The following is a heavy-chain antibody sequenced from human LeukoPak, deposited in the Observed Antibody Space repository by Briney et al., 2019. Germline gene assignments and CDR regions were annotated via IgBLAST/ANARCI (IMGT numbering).Heavy chain of an antibody. J-gene: IGHJ3*02. D-gene: IGHD3-22*01. CDR3: AKEEKTGDSSGYFAFDI. CDR1: GFTFSSYG. CDR2: IRYDGSNK. V-gene: IGHV3-30*02. Sequence: GGSLRLSCAASGFTFSSYGMRWVRQAPGKGLEWVAFIRYDGSNKYYADSVKGRFTISRDNSKNTLYLQMNSLRAEDTAVYYCAKEEKTGDSSGYFAFDIWGQGTMVTVSS.